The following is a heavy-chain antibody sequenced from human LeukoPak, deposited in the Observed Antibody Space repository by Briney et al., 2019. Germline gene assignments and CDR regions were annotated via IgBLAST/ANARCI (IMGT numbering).Heavy chain of an antibody. D-gene: IGHD2-8*01. CDR1: GGTFSSYA. Sequence: ASVKVSCKASGGTFSSYAISWVRQAPGQGLEWMGGIIPIFGTANYAQKFQGRVTITTDESTSTAYMELSSLRSEDTAVYYCARSSGYCTNGVCSDIWGQGTMVTVSS. V-gene: IGHV1-69*05. CDR3: ARSSGYCTNGVCSDI. CDR2: IIPIFGTA. J-gene: IGHJ3*02.